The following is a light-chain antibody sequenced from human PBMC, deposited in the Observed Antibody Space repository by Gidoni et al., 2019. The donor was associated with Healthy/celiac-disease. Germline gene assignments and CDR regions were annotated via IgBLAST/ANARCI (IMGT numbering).Light chain of an antibody. Sequence: QSALTQPASESESPGQSITISCTGTSSDVGSYNLVSWYQQHPGKAPKLMIYEGSKRPSGVSNRFSGSKSGNTASLTISGLQAEDEADYYCCSYAGSSTLVFGGGTKLTVL. CDR2: EGS. CDR3: CSYAGSSTLV. J-gene: IGLJ2*01. CDR1: SSDVGSYNL. V-gene: IGLV2-23*01.